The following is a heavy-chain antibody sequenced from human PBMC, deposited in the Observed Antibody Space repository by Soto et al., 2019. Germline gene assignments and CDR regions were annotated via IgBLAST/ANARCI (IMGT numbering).Heavy chain of an antibody. V-gene: IGHV3-66*01. Sequence: EVQLVESGGGLVQPGGSLRLSCAASGFTVSSNYMSWVRQAPGKGLEWVSVIYSGGSTYYADSVKGRFTISRDNSKNTRYLQMNSLRAEDTAVYYWARDTLLTTVTTSPNYWGQGTLVTVSS. CDR2: IYSGGST. D-gene: IGHD4-17*01. J-gene: IGHJ4*02. CDR3: ARDTLLTTVTTSPNY. CDR1: GFTVSSNY.